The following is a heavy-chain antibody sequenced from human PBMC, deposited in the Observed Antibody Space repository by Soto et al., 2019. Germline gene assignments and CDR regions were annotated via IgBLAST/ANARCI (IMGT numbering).Heavy chain of an antibody. Sequence: SETLSLTCTVSGGSISSSSYYWGWIRQPPGKGLEWIGSIYYSGSTYYNPSLKSRVTISVDTSKNQFSLKLSSVTAADTAVYYCARVSSGGQQLGPFDPWGQGTLVTVSS. CDR1: GGSISSSSYY. CDR2: IYYSGST. V-gene: IGHV4-39*01. D-gene: IGHD6-13*01. J-gene: IGHJ5*02. CDR3: ARVSSGGQQLGPFDP.